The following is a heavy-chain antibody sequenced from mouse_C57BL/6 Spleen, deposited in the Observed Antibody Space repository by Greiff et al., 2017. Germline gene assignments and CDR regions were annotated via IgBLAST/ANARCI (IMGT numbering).Heavy chain of an antibody. CDR3: ARDRVGSYAMDY. Sequence: EVKLMESEGGLVQPGSSMKLSCTASGFTFSDYYMAWVRQVPEKGLEWVANINYDGSSTYYLDPLKSRFIISRDNAKNILYLQMSSLKSEDTATYYCARDRVGSYAMDYWGQGTSVTVSS. V-gene: IGHV5-16*01. J-gene: IGHJ4*01. CDR1: GFTFSDYY. D-gene: IGHD1-1*02. CDR2: INYDGSST.